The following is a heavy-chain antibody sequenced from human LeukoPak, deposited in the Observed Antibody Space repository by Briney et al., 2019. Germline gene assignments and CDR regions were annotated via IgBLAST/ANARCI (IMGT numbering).Heavy chain of an antibody. CDR2: ISGSGDST. D-gene: IGHD6-19*01. CDR3: ARGDSSGWGLDY. CDR1: GFTFSTYG. J-gene: IGHJ4*02. Sequence: PGGSLRLSCAASGFTFSTYGMSWVRQAPGKELEWVSAISGSGDSTYYAASVKGRFTISRDNSKNRLYLQMNSLKTEDTAVYYCARGDSSGWGLDYWGRGTLVTVSS. V-gene: IGHV3-23*01.